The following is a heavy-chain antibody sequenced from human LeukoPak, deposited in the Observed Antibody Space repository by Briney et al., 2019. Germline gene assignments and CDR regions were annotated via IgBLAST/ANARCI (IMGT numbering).Heavy chain of an antibody. J-gene: IGHJ4*02. CDR2: IHYSGST. CDR1: GGSISTYY. CDR3: ARDYSTYYFDY. Sequence: SETLSLTCTVSGGSISTYYWSWIRQPPGKGLEWIGYIHYSGSTNYNPSLKSRVTISVDTSKNQFSLKLSSVTAAGTAVYYCARDYSTYYFDYWGQGSLATVSS. V-gene: IGHV4-59*01. D-gene: IGHD4-11*01.